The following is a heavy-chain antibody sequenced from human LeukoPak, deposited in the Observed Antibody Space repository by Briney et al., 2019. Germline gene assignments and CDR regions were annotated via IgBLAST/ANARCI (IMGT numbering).Heavy chain of an antibody. CDR1: GGPFSGYY. CDR3: ARHDGSSWYYAFDV. D-gene: IGHD6-13*01. J-gene: IGHJ3*01. V-gene: IGHV4-34*01. Sequence: SEPLSLTCAVYGGPFSGYYWSWIRQPPGKGLEWIGEINHSGSTNYNPSLKSRVTISVDTSKNQFSLKLSSVTAADTAAYYCARHDGSSWYYAFDVWGQGTMVTVSS. CDR2: INHSGST.